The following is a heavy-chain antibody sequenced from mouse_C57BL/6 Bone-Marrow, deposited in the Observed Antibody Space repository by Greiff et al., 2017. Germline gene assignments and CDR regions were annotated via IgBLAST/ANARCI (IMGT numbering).Heavy chain of an antibody. J-gene: IGHJ3*01. V-gene: IGHV2-2*01. D-gene: IGHD2-4*01. CDR3: AREDYDYDVGWFAY. Sequence: QVQLQQSGPGLVQPSQSLSITCTVSGFSLTSYGVHWVRQSPGKGLEWLGVIWRGGSTDYNAAFISRLSISKDNSKSQVFFKMNSLQAVDTAIYYCAREDYDYDVGWFAYWGQGTLVTVSA. CDR1: GFSLTSYG. CDR2: IWRGGST.